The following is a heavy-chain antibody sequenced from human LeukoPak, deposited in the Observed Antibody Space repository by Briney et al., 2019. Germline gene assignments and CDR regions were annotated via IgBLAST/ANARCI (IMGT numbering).Heavy chain of an antibody. J-gene: IGHJ5*02. V-gene: IGHV4-34*01. CDR3: ATLWDCSGGSCYPYNWFDP. CDR1: GGSFSGYY. D-gene: IGHD2-15*01. CDR2: INHSGST. Sequence: PSETLSLTCAVYGGSFSGYYWSWIRQPPGKGLEWIGEINHSGSTNYNPSLKSRVTISVDTSKNQFSLKLSSVTAADTAVYYCATLWDCSGGSCYPYNWFDPWGQGTLVTVSS.